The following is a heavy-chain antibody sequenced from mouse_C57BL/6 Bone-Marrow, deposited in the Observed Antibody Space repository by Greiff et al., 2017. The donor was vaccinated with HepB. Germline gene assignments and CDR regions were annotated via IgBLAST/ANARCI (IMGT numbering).Heavy chain of an antibody. Sequence: VQRVESGAELVRPGTSVKVSCKASGYAFTNYLIEWVKQRPGQGLEWIGVINPGSGGTNYNEKFQGKATLTADKSSSTAYMQLSSLTSEDSAVYFCARGSSGYRFAYWGQGTLVTVSA. D-gene: IGHD3-2*02. CDR1: GYAFTNYL. J-gene: IGHJ3*01. CDR3: ARGSSGYRFAY. CDR2: INPGSGGT. V-gene: IGHV1-54*01.